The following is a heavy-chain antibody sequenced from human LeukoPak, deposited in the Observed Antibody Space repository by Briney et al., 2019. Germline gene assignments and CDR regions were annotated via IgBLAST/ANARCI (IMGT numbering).Heavy chain of an antibody. J-gene: IGHJ3*02. CDR1: SGSITNNNYY. V-gene: IGHV4-39*01. CDR3: ERHTRPGDSGYENAFDI. CDR2: LYYSGST. D-gene: IGHD5-12*01. Sequence: SETLSLTRTVSSGSITNNNYYWVWIRQPPGKGLEWIGDLYYSGSTHYNPSLKSRVTISVDTSKNQFSLKLNSVTAADTAVSYCERHTRPGDSGYENAFDIWGQWTMVTVSS.